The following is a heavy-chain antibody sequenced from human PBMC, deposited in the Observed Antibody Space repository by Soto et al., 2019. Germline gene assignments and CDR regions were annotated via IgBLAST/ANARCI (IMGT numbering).Heavy chain of an antibody. Sequence: EVQLVESGGGLVQPGRSLRLSCAASGFTFDDYAMHWVRQAPGKGLEWVSGISWNSGSIGYADSVKGRFTISRDNAKNSLYLQMSSLRAEDTALYYCAKDSGGATYYYNGMDVWGQGTTVTVSS. CDR2: ISWNSGSI. V-gene: IGHV3-9*01. J-gene: IGHJ6*02. CDR1: GFTFDDYA. D-gene: IGHD5-12*01. CDR3: AKDSGGATYYYNGMDV.